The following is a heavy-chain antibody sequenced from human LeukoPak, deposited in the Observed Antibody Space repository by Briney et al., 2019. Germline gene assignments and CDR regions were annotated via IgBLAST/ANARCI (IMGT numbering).Heavy chain of an antibody. Sequence: GGSLRLSCAASGFTFSSYDMSWVRQAPGKGLEWVSVISGSDGRTYYGDSVKGRFTISRDNSKNTVPLQMNSLRVEDTAIYYCAKLTTTGVGGRGFFDCWGQGTLVTVSS. CDR2: ISGSDGRT. D-gene: IGHD3-3*01. CDR1: GFTFSSYD. V-gene: IGHV3-23*02. J-gene: IGHJ4*02. CDR3: AKLTTTGVGGRGFFDC.